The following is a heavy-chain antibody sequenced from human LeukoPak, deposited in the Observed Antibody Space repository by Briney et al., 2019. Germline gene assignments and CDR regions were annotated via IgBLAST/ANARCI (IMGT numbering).Heavy chain of an antibody. CDR1: GYTFTSYA. CDR3: ARDGRYTWYFDF. V-gene: IGHV1-3*01. J-gene: IGHJ4*02. CDR2: INAGNGNT. Sequence: GASVKVSCKASGYTFTSYAMHWVRQAPGQRLEWMGWINAGNGNTKYSQKFQGRVTMTTDTSTNTAYMELSNLRFDDTATYYCARDGRYTWYFDFWGQGTLVTVSS. D-gene: IGHD2-2*02.